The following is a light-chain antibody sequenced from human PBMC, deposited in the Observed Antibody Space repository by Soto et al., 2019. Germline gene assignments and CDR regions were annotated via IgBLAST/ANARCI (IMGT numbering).Light chain of an antibody. CDR1: QSISSW. V-gene: IGKV1-5*01. CDR3: QQYSTYPWT. Sequence: DIQITQSPSTLSASVGDRVTITCRVSQSISSWLAWYQQKPGKAPKVLIFDASSLESGVPSRFSGSGSATEFTLTISSLQPDDFATYYCQQYSTYPWTLGQGTKVDIK. CDR2: DAS. J-gene: IGKJ1*01.